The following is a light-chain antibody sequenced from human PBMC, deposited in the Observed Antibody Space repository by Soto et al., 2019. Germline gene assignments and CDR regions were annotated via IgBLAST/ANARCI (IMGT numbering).Light chain of an antibody. J-gene: IGKJ5*01. CDR1: ESVRDE. CDR3: QQRLTWPIT. Sequence: EIVLTQSPGTLSLSPGERATLSCRASESVRDELGWYQQKPGQAPRLLIFDSSNRATGIPARFSGRGYGTDFTLSISSLEPEDFALYYCQQRLTWPITFGQGTRLEIK. V-gene: IGKV3-11*01. CDR2: DSS.